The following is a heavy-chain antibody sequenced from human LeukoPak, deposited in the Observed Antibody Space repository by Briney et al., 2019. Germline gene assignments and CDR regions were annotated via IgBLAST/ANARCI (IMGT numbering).Heavy chain of an antibody. Sequence: GESLKISCKGSGYSFTSYWIGWVRQMPGKGLEWMGIIYPGDSDTRYSPSLQGQVTISADKSISTAYLQWSSLKASDTAMYYCARLGSSSVRNYYFDYWGQGTLVTVSS. J-gene: IGHJ4*02. D-gene: IGHD6-6*01. V-gene: IGHV5-51*01. CDR1: GYSFTSYW. CDR2: IYPGDSDT. CDR3: ARLGSSSVRNYYFDY.